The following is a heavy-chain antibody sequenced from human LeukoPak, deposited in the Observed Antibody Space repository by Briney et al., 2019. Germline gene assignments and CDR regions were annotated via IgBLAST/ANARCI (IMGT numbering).Heavy chain of an antibody. D-gene: IGHD3-10*01. Sequence: GGSLRLSCAASGFTYSDYYMRWLRQAPGKALEWVSYISTTSNTIFYADYVKSRFTISRDNAENSLYLQMNSRGDEDTAVYYCARVVRGVIDYWGQGTLVTVSS. CDR3: ARVVRGVIDY. V-gene: IGHV3-11*04. J-gene: IGHJ4*02. CDR1: GFTYSDYY. CDR2: ISTTSNTI.